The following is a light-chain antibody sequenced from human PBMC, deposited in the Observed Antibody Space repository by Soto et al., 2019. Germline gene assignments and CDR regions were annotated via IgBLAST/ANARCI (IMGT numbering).Light chain of an antibody. CDR2: DAS. CDR3: QQRANWPLT. CDR1: QSVVNY. J-gene: IGKJ4*01. V-gene: IGKV3-11*01. Sequence: EIVLTQSPATLSLSPGERATISCRASQSVVNYLSWYQQNPVQAPRLLIYDASNRATDIPARFSGSVSRTDFTLTISSLEPADFAVYYCQQRANWPLTFGGGTK.